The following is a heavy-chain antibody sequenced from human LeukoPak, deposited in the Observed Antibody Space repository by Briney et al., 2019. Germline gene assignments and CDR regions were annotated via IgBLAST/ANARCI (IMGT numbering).Heavy chain of an antibody. D-gene: IGHD2-21*01. Sequence: SETLSLTCTVSGGSISSYYWSWIRQPPGKGLEWIGDIYYSGSTNYHPSLNSRVTISVDTSKNQFSLKLSSRTAAATAVYYCARGGLERGGASYWGQGTLVTVSS. CDR1: GGSISSYY. V-gene: IGHV4-59*01. J-gene: IGHJ4*02. CDR2: IYYSGST. CDR3: ARGGLERGGASY.